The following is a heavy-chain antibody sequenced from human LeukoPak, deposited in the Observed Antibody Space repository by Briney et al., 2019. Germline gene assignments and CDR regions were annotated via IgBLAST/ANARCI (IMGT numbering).Heavy chain of an antibody. D-gene: IGHD6-19*01. CDR2: IYYTGST. J-gene: IGHJ4*02. CDR1: GGSISSYY. V-gene: IGHV4-39*01. CDR3: ARRKYYSAWRDY. Sequence: PSETLSLTCTVSGGSISSYYWSWIRQPPGKGLEWIGNIYYTGSTYYNPSLKSRVTISVDTSKNQFSLKLSSVTAADTAVYYCARRKYYSAWRDYWGQGTLVTVSS.